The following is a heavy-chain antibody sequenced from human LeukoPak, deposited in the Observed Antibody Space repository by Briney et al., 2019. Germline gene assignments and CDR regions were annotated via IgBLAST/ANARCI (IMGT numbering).Heavy chain of an antibody. CDR1: GFTFSSYS. Sequence: PGGSLRLSCAASGFTFSSYSMNWVRQAPGKGLEWVSYISSSSTIYYADSVKGRFTISRDNAKNSLYLQMNSLRDEDTAVYYCARGPHYYYDSSGYYQYYFDYWGQGTLVTVSS. CDR3: ARGPHYYYDSSGYYQYYFDY. CDR2: ISSSSTI. D-gene: IGHD3-22*01. V-gene: IGHV3-48*02. J-gene: IGHJ4*02.